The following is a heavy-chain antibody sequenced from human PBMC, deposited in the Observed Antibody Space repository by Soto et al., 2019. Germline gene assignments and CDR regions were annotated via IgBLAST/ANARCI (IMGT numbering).Heavy chain of an antibody. Sequence: SETLSLTCTVSGGSISSSSYYWGWIRQPPGKGLEWIGSIYYSGSTYYNPSLKSRVTISVDRSKNQFSLKLSSVTAADTAVYYCARSQTTVTSYDYWGQGALVTVSS. CDR1: GGSISSSSYY. CDR2: IYYSGST. D-gene: IGHD4-17*01. CDR3: ARSQTTVTSYDY. J-gene: IGHJ4*02. V-gene: IGHV4-39*07.